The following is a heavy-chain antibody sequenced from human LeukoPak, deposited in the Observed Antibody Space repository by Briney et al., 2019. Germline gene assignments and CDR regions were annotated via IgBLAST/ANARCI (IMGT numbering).Heavy chain of an antibody. CDR3: ARDISQGIDY. CDR2: INPSGGST. J-gene: IGHJ4*02. CDR1: GYTFTGYY. Sequence: ASVKVSCKASGYTFTGYYMHWVRQAPGQGLEWMGIINPSGGSTSYAQKFQGRVTMTRDMSTSTVYMELSSLRSEDTAVYYCARDISQGIDYWGQGTLVTVSS. V-gene: IGHV1-46*01. D-gene: IGHD3-10*01.